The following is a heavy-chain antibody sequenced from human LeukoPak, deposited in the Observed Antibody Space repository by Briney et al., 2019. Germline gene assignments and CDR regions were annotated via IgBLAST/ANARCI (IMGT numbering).Heavy chain of an antibody. CDR1: GGSISSSNW. J-gene: IGHJ3*02. V-gene: IGHV4-4*02. CDR2: IYHSGST. CDR3: ARDLGYCSSTSCHGDAFDI. D-gene: IGHD2-2*01. Sequence: SETLSLTCAVSGGSISSSNWWSWVRQPPGKGLEWIGEIYHSGSTNYNPSLKSRVTISVDKSKNQFSLKLSSVTTADTAVYYCARDLGYCSSTSCHGDAFDIWGQGTMVTVSS.